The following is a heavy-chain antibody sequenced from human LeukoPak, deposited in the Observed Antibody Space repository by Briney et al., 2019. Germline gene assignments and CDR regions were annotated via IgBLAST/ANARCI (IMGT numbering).Heavy chain of an antibody. V-gene: IGHV3-64*01. CDR2: ISSNGGST. J-gene: IGHJ4*02. CDR3: ASGLAFDY. Sequence: PGGSLRLSCAASGFTFSSYAMHWVRQAPGKGLEYVSAISSNGGSTYYANSVKGRFTISRDNSKNALYLQMGSLRAEDMAVYYCASGLAFDYLGQGALVTVCS. CDR1: GFTFSSYA. D-gene: IGHD6-19*01.